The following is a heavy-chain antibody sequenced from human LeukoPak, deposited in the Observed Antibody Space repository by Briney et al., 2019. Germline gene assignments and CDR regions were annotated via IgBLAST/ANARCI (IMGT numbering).Heavy chain of an antibody. CDR1: GGSISSGDYY. CDR2: IYYSGST. Sequence: SRTLSLTCTVSGGSISSGDYYWSWIRQPPGKGLEWIGYIYYSGSTDYNPSLESRVSMSVDTSKNQFSLKLSSVTAADTAVYYCARDHKVRGFVYWGQGTLVTVSS. J-gene: IGHJ4*02. CDR3: ARDHKVRGFVY. D-gene: IGHD3-10*01. V-gene: IGHV4-30-4*01.